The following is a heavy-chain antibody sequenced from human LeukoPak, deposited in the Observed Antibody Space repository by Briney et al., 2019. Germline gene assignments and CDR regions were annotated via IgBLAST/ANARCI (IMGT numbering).Heavy chain of an antibody. Sequence: GALGLSCAASGFTFSSYAMSWVRQAPGRGLEWVSAISGSGGSTYYADSVKGRFTISRDNSKNTLYLQMNSLRAEDTAVYYCARSRDGYNYLDYWGQGTLVTVSS. CDR1: GFTFSSYA. CDR3: ARSRDGYNYLDY. J-gene: IGHJ4*02. CDR2: ISGSGGST. V-gene: IGHV3-23*01. D-gene: IGHD5-24*01.